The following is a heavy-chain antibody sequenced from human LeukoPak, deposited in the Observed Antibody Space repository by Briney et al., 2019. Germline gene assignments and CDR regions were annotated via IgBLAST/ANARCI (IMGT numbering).Heavy chain of an antibody. Sequence: GGSLRLSCAASGFTFSNYYMSWIRQAPGKGLVWVSYISTRSSNKYYADSVKGRFTISRDNAKNSLYLQMSSLRAEDTAIYYCAREGWDLNALDIWGQGTVVTVSP. D-gene: IGHD1-26*01. CDR2: ISTRSSNK. CDR3: AREGWDLNALDI. CDR1: GFTFSNYY. V-gene: IGHV3-11*04. J-gene: IGHJ3*02.